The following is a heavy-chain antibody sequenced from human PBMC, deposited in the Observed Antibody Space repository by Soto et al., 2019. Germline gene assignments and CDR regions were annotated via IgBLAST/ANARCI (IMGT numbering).Heavy chain of an antibody. Sequence: QVQLVQSGAEVKKPGSSVKVSCKASGGTFSSYTISWVRQAPGQGLEWMGRIIPILGIANYAQKFQGRVTITADNSTSTAYMELSSRRSEDTAVYYCARDTSYSSSWYLNWFGPWGQGTLVTVSS. CDR2: IIPILGIA. D-gene: IGHD6-13*01. CDR1: GGTFSSYT. CDR3: ARDTSYSSSWYLNWFGP. J-gene: IGHJ5*02. V-gene: IGHV1-69*08.